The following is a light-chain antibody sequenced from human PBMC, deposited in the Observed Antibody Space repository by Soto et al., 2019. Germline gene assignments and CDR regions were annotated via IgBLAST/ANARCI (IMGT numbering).Light chain of an antibody. CDR1: KSASSIY. CDR3: QQYGSSPFT. V-gene: IGKV3-20*01. Sequence: VLTQSPCTLSLSPGERATRSCRASKSASSIYLAWHQPQPGQAPRLPLYGAVYRATSIPERVSGSGSGRDFTLTISRLEPEDFAVDYGQQYGSSPFTFGQGTRLESK. CDR2: GAV. J-gene: IGKJ5*01.